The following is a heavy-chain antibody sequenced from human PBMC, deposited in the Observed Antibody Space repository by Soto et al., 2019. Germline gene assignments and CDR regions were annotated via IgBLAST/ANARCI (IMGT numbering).Heavy chain of an antibody. D-gene: IGHD3-16*01. J-gene: IGHJ6*02. CDR3: ARDRGRYYGMDV. CDR2: IKQDGSEK. CDR1: GFTFISYW. Sequence: EVQLVESGGGLVQPGGSLRLSCAASGFTFISYWMSWVRQAPGKGLEWVANIKQDGSEKYYVDSVKGRFTISRDNAKNSLYLQMNSLRAEDTAVYYCARDRGRYYGMDVCCQGTTVTVSS. V-gene: IGHV3-7*03.